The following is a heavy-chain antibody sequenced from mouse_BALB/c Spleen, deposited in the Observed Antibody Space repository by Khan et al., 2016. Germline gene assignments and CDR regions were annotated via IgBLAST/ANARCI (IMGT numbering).Heavy chain of an antibody. CDR3: LLLRSLHWYCDV. J-gene: IGHJ1*01. Sequence: QVQLKESGAELVRPGASVTLSCKASGYTFTDYEIHWVKQTPVQGLEWIGATDPEPDNTAYNPMFKGKATLTADTSSNTAYMELRSLTSEDSAVYYSLLLRSLHWYCDVCGAGTTVTVSS. D-gene: IGHD1-1*01. V-gene: IGHV1-15*01. CDR2: TDPEPDNT. CDR1: GYTFTDYE.